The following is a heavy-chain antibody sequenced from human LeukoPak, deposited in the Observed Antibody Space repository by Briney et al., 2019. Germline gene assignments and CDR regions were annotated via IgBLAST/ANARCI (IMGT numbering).Heavy chain of an antibody. CDR3: ARGSTIAAAGPFGY. J-gene: IGHJ4*02. D-gene: IGHD6-13*01. V-gene: IGHV4-34*01. CDR2: INHSGST. Sequence: SETLSLTCAVYGGSFSGYYWSWIRQPPGKGLEWIGEINHSGSTNYNPSLKSRVTISVDTSKNQFSLKLSSVTAADTAVYYCARGSTIAAAGPFGYWGQGTLVTVSS. CDR1: GGSFSGYY.